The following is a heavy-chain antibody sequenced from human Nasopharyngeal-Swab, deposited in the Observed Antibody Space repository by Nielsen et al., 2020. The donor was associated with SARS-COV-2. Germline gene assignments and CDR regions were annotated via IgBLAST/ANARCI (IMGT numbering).Heavy chain of an antibody. J-gene: IGHJ6*02. V-gene: IGHV3-21*01. CDR3: ARDHLMTVTIPYYYYGMDV. CDR1: GFTFSMYS. CDR2: ISSSSSYI. Sequence: GESLKISCAASGFTFSMYSMNWVRQAPGKGLEWVSSISSSSSYIYYADSVKGRFTISRGNAKNSLYLQMNSLRADDTAVYYCARDHLMTVTIPYYYYGMDVWGQGTTVTVSS. D-gene: IGHD4-11*01.